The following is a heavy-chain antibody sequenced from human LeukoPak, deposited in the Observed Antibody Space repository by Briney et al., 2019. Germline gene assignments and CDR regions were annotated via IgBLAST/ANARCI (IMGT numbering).Heavy chain of an antibody. CDR2: ISDDGSNK. J-gene: IGHJ4*02. V-gene: IGHV3-30*18. CDR1: GFTFSSYG. D-gene: IGHD3-22*01. CDR3: AKAARVTYYYDSSGHEADY. Sequence: GGSLRLSCAASGFTFSSYGMHWVRQAPGKGLEWVAVISDDGSNKYYADSVKGRFTISRDNSKNTLYVQMNSLRAEDTGVDYWAKAARVTYYYDSSGHEADYWGQGTMVTVSS.